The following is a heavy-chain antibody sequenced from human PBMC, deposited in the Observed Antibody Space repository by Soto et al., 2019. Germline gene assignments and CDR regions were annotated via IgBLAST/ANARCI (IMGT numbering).Heavy chain of an antibody. D-gene: IGHD2-15*01. V-gene: IGHV4-39*01. J-gene: IGHJ4*02. CDR1: VGSIKSNNYY. CDR2: IYYDGST. Sequence: SETLSLTCTVSVGSIKSNNYYWAWIRQPPGKALAWIASIYYDGSTYSNPSLKSRVTISIDTSKTQFSLSLRSVTAADTAIYYCAKVVVAATRHTDFDSWGQGTLVTVS. CDR3: AKVVVAATRHTDFDS.